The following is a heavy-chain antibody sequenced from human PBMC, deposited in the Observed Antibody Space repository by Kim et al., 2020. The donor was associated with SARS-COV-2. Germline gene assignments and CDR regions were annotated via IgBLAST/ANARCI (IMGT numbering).Heavy chain of an antibody. Sequence: SETLSLTCTVSGGSISSSSYYWGWIRQPPGKGLEWIGSIYYSGSTYYNPSLKSRVTISVDTSKNQFSLKLSSVTAADTAVYYCAREKYSYGMYYGMDVWGQGTTVTVSS. CDR1: GGSISSSSYY. CDR2: IYYSGST. V-gene: IGHV4-39*07. D-gene: IGHD5-18*01. CDR3: AREKYSYGMYYGMDV. J-gene: IGHJ6*02.